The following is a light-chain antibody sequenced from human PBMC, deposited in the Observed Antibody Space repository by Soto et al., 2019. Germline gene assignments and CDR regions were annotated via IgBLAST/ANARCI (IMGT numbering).Light chain of an antibody. V-gene: IGKV4-1*01. Sequence: DIVMTQSPDSLAGSLGERATIKCKSSQSVLYSSNNENYLAWYQQKPGQPPKLLIYWASTRESGVPDRFSGSGSGTDFTLTISSLQAEDVAVYYCQQHYSTPETFGQGTKVDIK. CDR1: QSVLYSSNNENY. J-gene: IGKJ1*01. CDR3: QQHYSTPET. CDR2: WAS.